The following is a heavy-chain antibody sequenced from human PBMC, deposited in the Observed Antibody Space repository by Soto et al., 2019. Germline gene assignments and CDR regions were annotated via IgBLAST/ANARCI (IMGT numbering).Heavy chain of an antibody. CDR2: ISYDGSNK. Sequence: GGSLRLSCAASGFTFSSYAMHWVRQAPGKGLEWVAVISYDGSNKYYADSVKGRFTISRDNSKNTLYLQMNSLRAEDTAVYYCARAIAAAGHAFDIWGQGTMVTVSS. D-gene: IGHD6-13*01. CDR3: ARAIAAAGHAFDI. V-gene: IGHV3-30-3*01. J-gene: IGHJ3*02. CDR1: GFTFSSYA.